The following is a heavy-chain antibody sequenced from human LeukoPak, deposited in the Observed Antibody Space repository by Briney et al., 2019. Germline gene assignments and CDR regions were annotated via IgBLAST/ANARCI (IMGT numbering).Heavy chain of an antibody. CDR3: ARSRPYYSSPLFDY. D-gene: IGHD3-10*01. CDR1: GYTFTSYG. J-gene: IGHJ4*02. V-gene: IGHV1-18*01. CDR2: ISAYNGNT. Sequence: ASVKVSCKASGYTFTSYGISWVRQAPGRGLEWMGWISAYNGNTNYAQKLQGRVTMTTDTSTSTAYMELRSLRSDDTAVYYCARSRPYYSSPLFDYWGQGTLVTVSS.